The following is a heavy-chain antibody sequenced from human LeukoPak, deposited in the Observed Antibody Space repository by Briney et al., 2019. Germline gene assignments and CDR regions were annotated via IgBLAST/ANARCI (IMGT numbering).Heavy chain of an antibody. CDR3: ARAVDFWSGYPQPNWFDP. Sequence: GGSLRLSCAASGFTFSSYAMSWVRQAPGKGLEWVSAMSGSAGSTYYADSVKGRFTISRDNSKSTLYLQMNSLRAEDTAVYYCARAVDFWSGYPQPNWFDPWGQGTLVTVSS. J-gene: IGHJ5*02. CDR2: MSGSAGST. V-gene: IGHV3-23*01. CDR1: GFTFSSYA. D-gene: IGHD3-3*01.